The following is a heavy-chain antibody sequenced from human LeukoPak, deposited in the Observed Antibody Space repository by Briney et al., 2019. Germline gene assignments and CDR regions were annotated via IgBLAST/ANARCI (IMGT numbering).Heavy chain of an antibody. Sequence: ASVKVSCEASGYTFTSYGISWVRQAPGQGLEWMGWISAYNGNTNYAQKLQGRVTMTTDTSTSTAYMELRSLRSDDTAVYYCARDLRAYSSGYTDYWGQGTLVTVSS. J-gene: IGHJ4*02. CDR3: ARDLRAYSSGYTDY. CDR2: ISAYNGNT. V-gene: IGHV1-18*01. CDR1: GYTFTSYG. D-gene: IGHD3-22*01.